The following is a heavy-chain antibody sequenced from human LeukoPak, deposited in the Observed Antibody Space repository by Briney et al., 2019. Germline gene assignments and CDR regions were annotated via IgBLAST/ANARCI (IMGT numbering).Heavy chain of an antibody. D-gene: IGHD2-2*01. Sequence: GGSLRLSCAASGFTLSSYSMNWVSQAPGKGLEWVSSISSSSSYIYYADSVKGRFTISRDNAKNSLYLQMNSLRAEDTAVYYCARGRSSTSFFIDYWGREPWSPSPQ. V-gene: IGHV3-21*01. J-gene: IGHJ4*02. CDR2: ISSSSSYI. CDR1: GFTLSSYS. CDR3: ARGRSSTSFFIDY.